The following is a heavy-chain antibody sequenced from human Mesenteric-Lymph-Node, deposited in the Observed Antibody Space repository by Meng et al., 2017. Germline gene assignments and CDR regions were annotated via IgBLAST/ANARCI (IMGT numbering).Heavy chain of an antibody. CDR2: IYHSGST. CDR1: GGSIRSRNC. CDR3: ARGKNKQWLVPEGLLAY. J-gene: IGHJ4*02. Sequence: SGPGVLMPSGTLSLTCAVSGGSIRSRNCWSWVRQPPGKGLEWIGEIYHSGSTTSNPSLKSRVTISVDTSKNQFSLKLSSVTAADTAVYYCARGKNKQWLVPEGLLAYWGQGTLVTVSS. D-gene: IGHD6-19*01. V-gene: IGHV4-4*02.